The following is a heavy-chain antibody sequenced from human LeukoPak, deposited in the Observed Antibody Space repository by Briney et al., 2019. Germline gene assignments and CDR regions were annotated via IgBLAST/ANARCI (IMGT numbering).Heavy chain of an antibody. D-gene: IGHD3-22*01. CDR2: IYYSGST. V-gene: IGHV4-39*07. CDR1: GGSISSSSYY. CDR3: ARESDSSGSTDY. Sequence: PSETLSLTCTVSGGSISSSSYYWGWIRQPPGKGLEWIGSIYYSGSTYYNPSLKSRVTISVDTSKNQFSLKLSSVTAADTAVYYCARESDSSGSTDYWGQGTLVTVSS. J-gene: IGHJ4*02.